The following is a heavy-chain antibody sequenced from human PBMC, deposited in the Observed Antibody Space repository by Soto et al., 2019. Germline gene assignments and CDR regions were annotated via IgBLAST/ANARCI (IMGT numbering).Heavy chain of an antibody. V-gene: IGHV1-18*01. CDR1: GYTFSTYG. D-gene: IGHD5-12*01. CDR3: ARGYGGYGYMAF. Sequence: ASVKVSCKAAGYTFSTYGISWVRQAPGQGLEWMGWISAYSGNTNYAQKLQGRVTMATDTSTSTAYMELRSLRSDDTAVYYCARGYGGYGYMAFWGKGTTVTVSS. J-gene: IGHJ6*03. CDR2: ISAYSGNT.